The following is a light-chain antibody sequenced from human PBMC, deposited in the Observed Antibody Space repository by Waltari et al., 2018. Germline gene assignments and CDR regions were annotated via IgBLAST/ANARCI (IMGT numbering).Light chain of an antibody. CDR1: TSSIGKYS. J-gene: IGLJ1*01. Sequence: QSALTQPPSVSAAPGQKVTISCSGSTSSIGKYSVSWYQQLPGTAPKLLIYDSRKRPSWSPVRFSAAKSGTSATLEISGLRPEDEAHYYCEAWDDRLTAEVFGTGTEVTVL. CDR2: DSR. CDR3: EAWDDRLTAEV. V-gene: IGLV1-51*01.